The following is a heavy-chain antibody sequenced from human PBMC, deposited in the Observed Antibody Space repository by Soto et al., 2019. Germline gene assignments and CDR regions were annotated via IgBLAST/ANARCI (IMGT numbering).Heavy chain of an antibody. CDR3: SRESSGAEQQLVGDFDY. V-gene: IGHV1-18*01. CDR1: GYTFTNYG. CDR2: ISAYNGNT. Sequence: ASVKVSCKTSGYTFTNYGITGVRQAPGQGFEWMGWISAYNGNTGYTQKLQGRVTITTDTSTSTAYMELRSLRSDDTAVYYCSRESSGAEQQLVGDFDYWGQGTLVTVSS. J-gene: IGHJ4*02. D-gene: IGHD6-13*01.